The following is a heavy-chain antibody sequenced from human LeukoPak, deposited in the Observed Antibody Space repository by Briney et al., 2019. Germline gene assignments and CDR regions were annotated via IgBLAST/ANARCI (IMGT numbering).Heavy chain of an antibody. V-gene: IGHV3-30*04. J-gene: IGHJ3*02. CDR1: RFNFNTYA. D-gene: IGHD4-23*01. CDR2: IAYDGTDK. Sequence: PGRSRRLSCAASRFNFNTYAMHWVRQAPGKGLEWVAVIAYDGTDKHYADSVKDRSTLSRDNSEHTLFLQVNSLRPRDTAVYYRARDHGCNSAFDIWG. CDR3: ARDHGCNSAFDI.